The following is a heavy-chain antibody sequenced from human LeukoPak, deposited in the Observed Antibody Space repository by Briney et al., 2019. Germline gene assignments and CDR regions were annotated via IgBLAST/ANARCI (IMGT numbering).Heavy chain of an antibody. J-gene: IGHJ4*02. Sequence: PSETPSLTCAVYGGSFSGYYWSWIRQPPGKGLEWIGEINHSGSTNYNPSLKSRVTISVDTSKNQFSLKLSSVTAADTAVYYCARVGNRGGDYWGQGTLVTVSS. CDR2: INHSGST. D-gene: IGHD2/OR15-2a*01. V-gene: IGHV4-34*01. CDR1: GGSFSGYY. CDR3: ARVGNRGGDY.